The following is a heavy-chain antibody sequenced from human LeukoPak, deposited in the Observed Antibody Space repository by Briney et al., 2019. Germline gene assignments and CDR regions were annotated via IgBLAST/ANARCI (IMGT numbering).Heavy chain of an antibody. V-gene: IGHV4-38-2*02. CDR1: GYSISSGYY. J-gene: IGHJ4*02. Sequence: PSETLSLTCTVSGYSISSGYYWGWIRQPPGKGLEWIGSIYHSGSTYYNPSLKSRVTISVDTSKNQFSLKLSSVTAADTAVYYCARKINYYDSSGYYSHWGQGTLVTVSS. CDR2: IYHSGST. CDR3: ARKINYYDSSGYYSH. D-gene: IGHD3-22*01.